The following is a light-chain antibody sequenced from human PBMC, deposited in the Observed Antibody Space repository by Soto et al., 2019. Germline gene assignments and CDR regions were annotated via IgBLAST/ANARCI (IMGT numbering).Light chain of an antibody. CDR1: QSVSSN. Sequence: EIVMTQSPATLSLSPGERATLSCRASQSVSSNLVWYLQKPGQAPRLLIYDTSTRATNVPARFSGSVSETEFALTISGLQSEDFGIYYCHHYNNWPPRNTFGQGTKLESK. V-gene: IGKV3-15*01. J-gene: IGKJ2*01. CDR3: HHYNNWPPRNT. CDR2: DTS.